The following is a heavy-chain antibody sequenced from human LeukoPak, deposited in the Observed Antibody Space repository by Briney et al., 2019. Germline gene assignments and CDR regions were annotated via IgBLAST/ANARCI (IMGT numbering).Heavy chain of an antibody. CDR3: ARRCSGTSCSTWSYYYYGMDV. V-gene: IGHV1-18*01. CDR1: GYTFTSYG. J-gene: IGHJ6*02. Sequence: GASVKVSCKASGYTFTSYGISWVRQAPGQGLEWMGWISAYNGNTNYAQKLQGRVTMTTDTSTSTAYMELRSLRSDDTAVYYCARRCSGTSCSTWSYYYYGMDVWGQGTTVTVSS. D-gene: IGHD2-2*01. CDR2: ISAYNGNT.